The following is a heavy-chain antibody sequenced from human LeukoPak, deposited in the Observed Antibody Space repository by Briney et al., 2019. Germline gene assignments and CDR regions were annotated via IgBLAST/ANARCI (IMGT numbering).Heavy chain of an antibody. CDR3: ARGRGGTIFGVVIYYYYGMDV. J-gene: IGHJ6*02. CDR1: GVSFSGYY. CDR2: INHSGST. V-gene: IGHV4-34*01. D-gene: IGHD3-3*01. Sequence: LETLSLTCAVYGVSFSGYYWSWIRQPPGKGLEWIGEINHSGSTNYNPSLKSRVTISVDTSKNQFSLKLSSVTAADTAVYYCARGRGGTIFGVVIYYYYGMDVWGQGTTVTVSS.